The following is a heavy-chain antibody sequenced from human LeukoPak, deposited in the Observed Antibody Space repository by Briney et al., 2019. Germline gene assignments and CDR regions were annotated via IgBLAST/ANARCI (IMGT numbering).Heavy chain of an antibody. Sequence: GGSLRLSCAASGFTFSSYAMSWVRQAPGKGLEWVSAITGSGGDAYHADSVKGRSTISRDNSKNTLYLQMNSLRAEDTAVYYCAKGSRDSRPYYFDFWGQGTLVTVSS. CDR3: AKGSRDSRPYYFDF. V-gene: IGHV3-23*01. D-gene: IGHD3-10*01. CDR1: GFTFSSYA. J-gene: IGHJ4*02. CDR2: ITGSGGDA.